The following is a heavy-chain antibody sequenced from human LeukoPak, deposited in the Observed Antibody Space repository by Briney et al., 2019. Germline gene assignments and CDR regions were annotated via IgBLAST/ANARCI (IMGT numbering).Heavy chain of an antibody. Sequence: KSGGSLRLSCAASGFTFSSYSMNWVRQAPGKGLEWVSSISSSSYIYYADSVKGRFTISRDNAKNSPYLQMNSLRAEDTAVYYCARVTEAPYYFDYWGQGTLVTVSS. J-gene: IGHJ4*02. V-gene: IGHV3-21*01. CDR2: ISSSSYI. CDR1: GFTFSSYS. CDR3: ARVTEAPYYFDY.